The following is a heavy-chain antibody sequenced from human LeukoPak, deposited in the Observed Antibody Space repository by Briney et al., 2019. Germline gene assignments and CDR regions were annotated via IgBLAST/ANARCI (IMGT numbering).Heavy chain of an antibody. Sequence: ASVKVSCKVSGYTLTELSMHWVRPAPGKGLEWMGGFDPEDGETIYAQKFQGRVTMTEDTSTDTAYMELSSLRSEDTAVYYCATFRLSYYDSSGNAAFDIWGQGTMVTVSS. CDR3: ATFRLSYYDSSGNAAFDI. CDR2: FDPEDGET. J-gene: IGHJ3*02. CDR1: GYTLTELS. D-gene: IGHD3-22*01. V-gene: IGHV1-24*01.